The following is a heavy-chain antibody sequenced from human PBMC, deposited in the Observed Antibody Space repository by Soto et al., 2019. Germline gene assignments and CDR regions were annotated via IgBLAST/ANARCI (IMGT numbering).Heavy chain of an antibody. CDR3: AKAQVVTPAHHGYYFDF. CDR2: ISGRGGRT. V-gene: IGHV3-23*01. J-gene: IGHJ4*02. D-gene: IGHD2-21*02. CDR1: VFIFNSYA. Sequence: GTLRLSCAASVFIFNSYAMSWVRHVPVEGLEWVSGISGRGGRTYYADSVKGQFTISRDNSKNTLYLQMNSLRAEDTAVYYCAKAQVVTPAHHGYYFDFWGQGTLVTVS.